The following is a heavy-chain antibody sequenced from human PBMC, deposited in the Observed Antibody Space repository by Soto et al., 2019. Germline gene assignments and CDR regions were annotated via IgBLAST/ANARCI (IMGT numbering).Heavy chain of an antibody. J-gene: IGHJ4*02. Sequence: PSETLSLTCSVSGDSISSGDSYWTWLRQPPGKGLEYVGYVYYSGSSYSNPSLKSRVTISVDTSKNQFSLKLSSVTAADTAVYYCVRGVLRGYYFDYWGQGTLVTVSS. D-gene: IGHD1-26*01. V-gene: IGHV4-30-4*01. CDR2: VYYSGSS. CDR3: VRGVLRGYYFDY. CDR1: GDSISSGDSY.